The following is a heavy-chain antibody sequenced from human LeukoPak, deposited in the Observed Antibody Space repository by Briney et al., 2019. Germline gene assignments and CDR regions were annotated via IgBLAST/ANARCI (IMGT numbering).Heavy chain of an antibody. Sequence: ASVKVSCKASGYTFTDNYIHWVRQAPGQGLEWMGWINSKGGGTKYAQKFQGRVTMIRDTSISTAYMELSRLRYDDTAMYYCARDTALAPKDGKFDYWGQGTLVTVSS. V-gene: IGHV1-2*02. CDR1: GYTFTDNY. CDR3: ARDTALAPKDGKFDY. CDR2: INSKGGGT. D-gene: IGHD3-3*02. J-gene: IGHJ4*02.